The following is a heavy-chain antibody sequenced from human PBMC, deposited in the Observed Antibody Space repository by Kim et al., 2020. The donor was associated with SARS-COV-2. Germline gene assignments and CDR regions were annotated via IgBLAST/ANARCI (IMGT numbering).Heavy chain of an antibody. CDR3: AREGEDYYDPYGMDV. D-gene: IGHD3-22*01. Sequence: ADSVKGRFTISRDNSKNTLYLQMNSLRAEDTAVYYCAREGEDYYDPYGMDVWGQGTTVTVSS. J-gene: IGHJ6*02. V-gene: IGHV3-53*01.